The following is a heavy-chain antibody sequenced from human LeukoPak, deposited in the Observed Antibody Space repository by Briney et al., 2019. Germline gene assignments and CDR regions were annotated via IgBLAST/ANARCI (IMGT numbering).Heavy chain of an antibody. CDR3: ARGYSGYAQGGDFDY. V-gene: IGHV5-10-1*01. J-gene: IGHJ4*02. D-gene: IGHD5-12*01. CDR1: GYSFTSYW. CDR2: IDPSDSYT. Sequence: GESLRISCKGSGYSFTSYWISWVRQMPGKGLEWMGRIDPSDSYTNYSPSFQGHVTISADKSISTAYLQWSSLKASDTAMYYCARGYSGYAQGGDFDYWGQGTLVTASS.